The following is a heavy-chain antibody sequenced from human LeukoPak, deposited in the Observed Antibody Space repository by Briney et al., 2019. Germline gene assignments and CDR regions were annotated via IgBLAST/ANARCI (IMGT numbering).Heavy chain of an antibody. D-gene: IGHD6-19*01. CDR1: GLTFGSCA. CDR3: ALRIAVAGTLEY. V-gene: IGHV3-23*01. J-gene: IGHJ4*02. CDR2: ISGSGGTI. Sequence: GGSLRLSCAASGLTFGSCAMSWVRQAPGKGLEWVSFISGSGGTIYHADSVKGRFTISRDNSKNTLYLQMNSLRAEDTAVYYCALRIAVAGTLEYWGQGTLVTVSS.